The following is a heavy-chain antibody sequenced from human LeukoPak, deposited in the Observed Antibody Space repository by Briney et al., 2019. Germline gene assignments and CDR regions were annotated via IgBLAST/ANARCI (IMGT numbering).Heavy chain of an antibody. CDR3: ARESIDYDYVWGSYRYTANLDY. CDR1: GDSVSSNSAA. CDR2: TYYRSKWYN. J-gene: IGHJ4*02. D-gene: IGHD3-16*02. Sequence: SQTLSLTCAISGDSVSSNSAAWNWIRQSPSRGLEWLGRTYYRSKWYNDYAVSVKSRITINPDTSKNQFSLQLNSVTPEDTAVYYCARESIDYDYVWGSYRYTANLDYWGQGTLVTVSS. V-gene: IGHV6-1*01.